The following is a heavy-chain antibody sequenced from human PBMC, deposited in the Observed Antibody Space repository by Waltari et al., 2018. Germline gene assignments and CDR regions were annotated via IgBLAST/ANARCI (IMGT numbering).Heavy chain of an antibody. CDR1: GFTFSDFE. J-gene: IGHJ4*02. CDR3: AGGIKGYFDY. CDR2: LSGSAMTM. V-gene: IGHV3-48*03. Sequence: EVQLVQSGGGLVQPGGSLRLSCEASGFTFSDFELNWVRQAPGKGLEWVSYLSGSAMTMYYADSVKGRFSISRDIAKKSFYLQMNSLSVEDTAVYYCAGGIKGYFDYWGQGNLVSVSS. D-gene: IGHD1-20*01.